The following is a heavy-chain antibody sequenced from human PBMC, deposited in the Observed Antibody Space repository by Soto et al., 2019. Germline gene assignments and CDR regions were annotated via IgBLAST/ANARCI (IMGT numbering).Heavy chain of an antibody. CDR2: INAGNGNT. J-gene: IGHJ4*02. V-gene: IGHV1-3*01. Sequence: ASVKVSCKASGYTFTSYAMHWVRQAPGQRLEWMGWINAGNGNTKYSQKFQGRVTITSDTSASTAYMEVSSLRSEDTAVYYCARLVFVGNGKVVVAATGYSDYWGQGTLVTVSS. CDR1: GYTFTSYA. D-gene: IGHD2-15*01. CDR3: ARLVFVGNGKVVVAATGYSDY.